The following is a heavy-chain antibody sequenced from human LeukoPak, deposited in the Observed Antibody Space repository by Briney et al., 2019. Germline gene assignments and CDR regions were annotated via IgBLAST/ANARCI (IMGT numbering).Heavy chain of an antibody. J-gene: IGHJ4*02. CDR3: ARDAGYCSSTSCYEGGGY. D-gene: IGHD2-2*01. Sequence: SETLSLTCTVSGGSISSGGYYWSWIRQPPGKGLEWIGYIYHSGSTYYNPSLKSRVTISVDTSKNQFSLKLSSVTAADTAVYYCARDAGYCSSTSCYEGGGYWGQGTLVTVSS. CDR2: IYHSGST. V-gene: IGHV4-30-2*05. CDR1: GGSISSGGYY.